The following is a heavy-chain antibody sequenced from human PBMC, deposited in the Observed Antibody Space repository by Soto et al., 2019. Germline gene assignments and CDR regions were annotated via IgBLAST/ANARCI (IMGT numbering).Heavy chain of an antibody. Sequence: ESGGGVVQPGRSLRLSCAASGFTFSSYGMHWVRQAPGKGLEWVAVISYDGSNKYYADSVKGRFTISRDNSKNTLYLQMNSLRAEDTAVYYCAKDLDPSYCSGGSCYSGTDYWGQGTLVTVSS. CDR1: GFTFSSYG. CDR3: AKDLDPSYCSGGSCYSGTDY. J-gene: IGHJ4*02. D-gene: IGHD2-15*01. CDR2: ISYDGSNK. V-gene: IGHV3-30*18.